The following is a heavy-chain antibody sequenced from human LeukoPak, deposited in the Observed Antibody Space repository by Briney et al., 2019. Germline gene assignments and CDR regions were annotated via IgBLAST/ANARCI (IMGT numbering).Heavy chain of an antibody. CDR3: ARGFLGDAFDI. D-gene: IGHD3-3*01. V-gene: IGHV3-13*05. Sequence: GGSLILSCAASGFTFSRYDMHWVRQATGKGLEWVSAIGTVGDPYYPGSVKGRFTISRENAKNSLYLQMNSLRAGDTAVYYCARGFLGDAFDIWGQGTMVTVSS. J-gene: IGHJ3*02. CDR2: IGTVGDP. CDR1: GFTFSRYD.